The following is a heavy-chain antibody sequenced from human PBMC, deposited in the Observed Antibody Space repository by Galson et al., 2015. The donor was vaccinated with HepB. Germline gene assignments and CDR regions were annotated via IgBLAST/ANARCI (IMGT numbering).Heavy chain of an antibody. CDR1: GYTFINYG. CDR2: ISAYDVKT. V-gene: IGHV1-18*04. Sequence: SVKVSCKASGYTFINYGITWVRQAPGQGLEWMGWISAYDVKTNNAQKFQGRVIMSTDTSTSTAYMELRSLKSDDTAVYFCARSEYSYGPDDNWGQGTLVIVSS. J-gene: IGHJ4*02. D-gene: IGHD5-18*01. CDR3: ARSEYSYGPDDN.